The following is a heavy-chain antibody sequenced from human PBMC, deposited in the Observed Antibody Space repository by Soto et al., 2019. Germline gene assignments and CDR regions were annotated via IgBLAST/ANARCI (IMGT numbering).Heavy chain of an antibody. J-gene: IGHJ4*02. CDR2: ISRSGDTT. CDR3: ANSFDWLTPYDY. V-gene: IGHV3-23*01. CDR1: GFTFSYYA. Sequence: HPGGSLRLSCAASGFTFSYYAMSWVRQTPGKGLELVSHISRSGDTTYYADSVKGRFTVSRDNSKNTVYLQMNSLRADDSAVYYCANSFDWLTPYDYWGQGALVTVSS. D-gene: IGHD3-9*01.